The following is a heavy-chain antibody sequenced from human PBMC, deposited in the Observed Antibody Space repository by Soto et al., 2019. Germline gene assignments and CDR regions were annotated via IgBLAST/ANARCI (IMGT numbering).Heavy chain of an antibody. J-gene: IGHJ6*03. CDR1: GYTFTSYA. Sequence: VQLVQPGAEVKKPGASVRVSCKASGYTFTSYAMLWVRQPPGQSLEWLGWINAGNGNTKYSQKFQGRVTITRDTSASTAYMELSSLRSEDTAVYYCAREYNWNYLNYYYYMDVWGKGTTVTVSS. CDR2: INAGNGNT. CDR3: AREYNWNYLNYYYYMDV. D-gene: IGHD1-7*01. V-gene: IGHV1-3*01.